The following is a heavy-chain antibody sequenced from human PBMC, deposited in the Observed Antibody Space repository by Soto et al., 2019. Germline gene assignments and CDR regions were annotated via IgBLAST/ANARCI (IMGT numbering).Heavy chain of an antibody. V-gene: IGHV5-51*01. CDR3: EKLAPNEGTSLALDY. Sequence: GESLKISCKGSGYSFENFWIGWVRQMPGKGLEWMGSIYPGDSDTRYSQSFQGQVSISADKSISTAYLHWSSLTASDTAIYYLEKLAPNEGTSLALDYWGKGPLVT. CDR2: IYPGDSDT. CDR1: GYSFENFW. J-gene: IGHJ4*02. D-gene: IGHD3-10*01.